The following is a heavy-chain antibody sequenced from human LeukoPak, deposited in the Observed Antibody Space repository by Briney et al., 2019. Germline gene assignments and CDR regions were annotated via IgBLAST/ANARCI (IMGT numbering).Heavy chain of an antibody. CDR1: GFTFSSYG. Sequence: GGSLRLSCAASGFTFSSYGMHWVRQAPGKGLEWVALIRYDGSNKYYADSVKGRFTISRDNSKNTLYVQMNSLRAEDTAVYYCAKSGLNRFDYWGQGTLVTVSS. D-gene: IGHD2-15*01. CDR3: AKSGLNRFDY. CDR2: IRYDGSNK. V-gene: IGHV3-30*02. J-gene: IGHJ4*02.